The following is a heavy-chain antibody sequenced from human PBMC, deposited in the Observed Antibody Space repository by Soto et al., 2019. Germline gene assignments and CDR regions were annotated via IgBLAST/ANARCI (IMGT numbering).Heavy chain of an antibody. CDR2: IRTKTNNYAT. CDR1: GFTFSGSG. J-gene: IGHJ4*02. D-gene: IGHD6-19*01. CDR3: TAMAGIDY. V-gene: IGHV3-73*02. Sequence: EVQLVESGGGLVQPGGSLKLSCAASGFTFSGSGIHWVRQASGKGLEWVGRIRTKTNNYATAYAASVKGSFTISRDDSKNMAYLQMNSLKTEDTAVYYCTAMAGIDYWGQGTLVTVSS.